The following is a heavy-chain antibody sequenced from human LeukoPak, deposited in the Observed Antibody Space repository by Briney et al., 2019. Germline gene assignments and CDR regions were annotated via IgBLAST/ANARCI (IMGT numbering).Heavy chain of an antibody. J-gene: IGHJ4*02. V-gene: IGHV1-69*05. D-gene: IGHD3-9*01. Sequence: SVKVSCKASGGTFSSYAISWVRQAPGQGLEWMGGINPNFGTANYAQKFQGRVTITTDESTSTAYMELSSLRSEDTAVYYCATDLSGYFDRSFDYWGQGTLVTVSS. CDR1: GGTFSSYA. CDR2: INPNFGTA. CDR3: ATDLSGYFDRSFDY.